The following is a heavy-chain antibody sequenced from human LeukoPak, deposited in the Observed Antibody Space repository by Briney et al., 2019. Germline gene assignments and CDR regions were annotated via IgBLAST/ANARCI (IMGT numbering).Heavy chain of an antibody. CDR2: INPNTGGA. CDR3: ARDLTSTSNWEFDY. J-gene: IGHJ4*02. Sequence: GASVKVSCKASGYTFADYFIHWVRQAPGQGLEWMGRINPNTGGAEYAPKFQGWVTMTRDTSTSTAYVEVSRLISNDTAVYYCARDLTSTSNWEFDYWGQGTLVIVSS. D-gene: IGHD1-26*01. V-gene: IGHV1-2*04. CDR1: GYTFADYF.